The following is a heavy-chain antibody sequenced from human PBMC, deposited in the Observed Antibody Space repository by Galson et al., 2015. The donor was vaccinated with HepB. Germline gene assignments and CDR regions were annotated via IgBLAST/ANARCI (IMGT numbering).Heavy chain of an antibody. D-gene: IGHD1-1*01. V-gene: IGHV7-4-1*02. Sequence: SVKVSCKASGYVFTNYSMNWVRQAPGQGLEWLGRINTNTGNPTYAQDFTERVVLSLDTSVSTAYLQMSSLKAEDTAVYYCARHWRRFDPWGQGTLVTVSS. CDR1: GYVFTNYS. J-gene: IGHJ5*02. CDR2: INTNTGNP. CDR3: ARHWRRFDP.